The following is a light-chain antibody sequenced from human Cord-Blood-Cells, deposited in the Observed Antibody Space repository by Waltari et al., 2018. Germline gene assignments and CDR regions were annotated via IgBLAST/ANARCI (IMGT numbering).Light chain of an antibody. CDR3: QLSYSTPLT. Sequence: DIQMTQSPSSLSASVGDRVTITCRASQSIRSYLNWYQQKPRRAPKLLIYAASSLQSGVPSRFRGSGSGTDFTLTISRLHPEAFATYYCQLSYSTPLTFGGGTKVEIK. V-gene: IGKV1-39*01. CDR1: QSIRSY. J-gene: IGKJ4*01. CDR2: AAS.